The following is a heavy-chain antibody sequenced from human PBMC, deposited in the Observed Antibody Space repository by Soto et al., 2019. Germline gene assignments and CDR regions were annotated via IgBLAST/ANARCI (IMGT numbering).Heavy chain of an antibody. D-gene: IGHD6-19*01. Sequence: LRLSCAASGFKFSNYAMSWVRPAPGKGREWISFISATGRGTYYAHSVNVRFTISRDSSLNTLYLQMQSVTAEDTAVYYCAKDRRAVLNSAFYFDFWGQVAQGTDAS. V-gene: IGHV3-23*01. CDR2: ISATGRGT. CDR3: AKDRRAVLNSAFYFDF. CDR1: GFKFSNYA. J-gene: IGHJ4*02.